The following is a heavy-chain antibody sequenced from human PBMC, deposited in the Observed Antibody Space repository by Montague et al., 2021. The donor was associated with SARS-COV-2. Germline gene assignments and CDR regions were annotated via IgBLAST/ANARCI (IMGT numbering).Heavy chain of an antibody. Sequence: SETLSLTCAVSGGSISSSNWWSWVRQPPGKGLEWIGEIYHSGSTKYNPSRKGQVTISVDTSKNQFSLKLSSVTAADTAVYYCARHVIREGNVVVVALNWFDPWGQGTLVTVSS. CDR2: IYHSGST. CDR1: GGSISSSNW. D-gene: IGHD2-15*01. CDR3: ARHVIREGNVVVVALNWFDP. J-gene: IGHJ5*02. V-gene: IGHV4-4*02.